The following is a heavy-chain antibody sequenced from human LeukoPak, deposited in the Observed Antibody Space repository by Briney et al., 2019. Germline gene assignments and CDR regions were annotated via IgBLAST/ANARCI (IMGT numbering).Heavy chain of an antibody. Sequence: GESLRLSCAASGFTFSSYAMSWVRQSPGKGLERVSAISGSGGSTYYADSVKGRFTISRDNSKNTLYLQMNSLRAEDTAVYYCAKDPAGSGYYYYYYGMDVWGQGTTVTVSS. J-gene: IGHJ6*02. CDR3: AKDPAGSGYYYYYYGMDV. D-gene: IGHD3-3*01. CDR1: GFTFSSYA. CDR2: ISGSGGST. V-gene: IGHV3-23*01.